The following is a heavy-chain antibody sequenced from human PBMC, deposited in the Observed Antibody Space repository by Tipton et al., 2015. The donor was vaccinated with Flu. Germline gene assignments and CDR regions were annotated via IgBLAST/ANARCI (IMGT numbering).Heavy chain of an antibody. D-gene: IGHD4-17*01. CDR3: ARGTTVTTGAYFQH. CDR2: IYYSGST. CDR1: GGSISSYY. Sequence: TLSLTCTVSGGSISSYYWSWIRQPPGRGLEWIGYIYYSGSTNYNPSLKSRVTISVDTSKNQFSLKLSSVTAADTAVYYCARGTTVTTGAYFQHWGQGTLVTVSS. J-gene: IGHJ1*01. V-gene: IGHV4-59*12.